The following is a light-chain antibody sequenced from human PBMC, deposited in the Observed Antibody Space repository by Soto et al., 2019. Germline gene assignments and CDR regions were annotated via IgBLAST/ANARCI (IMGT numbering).Light chain of an antibody. J-gene: IGLJ3*02. CDR2: RND. V-gene: IGLV1-47*01. Sequence: QPVLTQPPSASGTPGQRVTISCSGSRSNIGSNYVYWYQQLPGTATKLLIYRNDERPSGVPDRFSGSKSGTSASLAISGLRSEDEDDYYCAAWDDSLSGHVVFGGGTKLTVL. CDR3: AAWDDSLSGHVV. CDR1: RSNIGSNY.